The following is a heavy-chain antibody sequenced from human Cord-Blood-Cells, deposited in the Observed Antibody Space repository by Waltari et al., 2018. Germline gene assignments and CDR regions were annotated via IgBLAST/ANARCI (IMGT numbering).Heavy chain of an antibody. CDR3: ARAQRYSSSWYYYYGMDV. D-gene: IGHD6-13*01. V-gene: IGHV1-2*04. J-gene: IGHJ6*02. CDR1: GYTFTGYY. Sequence: QVQLVQSGAEVKKPGASVKVSCKASGYTFTGYYMHWVRQAPGQGLEWVGWINPKRGGTNDAHKFQGWVTMTRDTSISTAYMGLSRLRSDDTAVYYCARAQRYSSSWYYYYGMDVWGQGTTVTVSS. CDR2: INPKRGGT.